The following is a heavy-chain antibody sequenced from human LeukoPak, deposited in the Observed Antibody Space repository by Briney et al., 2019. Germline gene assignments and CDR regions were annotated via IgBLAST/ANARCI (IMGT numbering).Heavy chain of an antibody. CDR2: IIPIFGTA. V-gene: IGHV1-69*13. Sequence: ALVKVSCKASGGTFSSYAISWVRQAPGQGLEWMGGIIPIFGTANYAQKFQGRVTITADESTSTAYLELSSLRSEDTAVYYCASVAGSLDYWGQGTLVTVSS. D-gene: IGHD1-1*01. CDR1: GGTFSSYA. CDR3: ASVAGSLDY. J-gene: IGHJ4*02.